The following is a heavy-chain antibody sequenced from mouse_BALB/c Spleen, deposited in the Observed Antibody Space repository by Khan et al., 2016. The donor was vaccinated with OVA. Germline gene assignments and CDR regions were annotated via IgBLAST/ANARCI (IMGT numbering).Heavy chain of an antibody. CDR2: ISSGGSN. Sequence: EVELVESGGGSVKPGGSLKLSCAVSGFTFSSYAMSWVRQTPEKRLEWVASISSGGSNYYPDSVKGRFTISRDNARNILYLQMSSLRSEDMAMYYCAREAYRYDEYYRNYWGQGTTLTVSS. CDR1: GFTFSSYA. D-gene: IGHD2-14*01. CDR3: AREAYRYDEYYRNY. V-gene: IGHV5-6-5*01. J-gene: IGHJ2*01.